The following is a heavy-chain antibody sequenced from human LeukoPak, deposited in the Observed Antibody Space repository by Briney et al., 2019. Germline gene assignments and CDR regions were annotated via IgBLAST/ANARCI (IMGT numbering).Heavy chain of an antibody. J-gene: IGHJ5*02. D-gene: IGHD1-26*01. CDR1: GGSIRSAAYY. CDR3: ARQGGSPDWFDP. V-gene: IGHV4-39*01. CDR2: IYYSGST. Sequence: SETLSLTCTVSGGSIRSAAYYWGWIRQPPGKGLEWIGNIYYSGSTYYNPSLKGRVTISVDTSKNQFSLKVRSVTAADTAVYYCARQGGSPDWFDPWGQGTLVTVSS.